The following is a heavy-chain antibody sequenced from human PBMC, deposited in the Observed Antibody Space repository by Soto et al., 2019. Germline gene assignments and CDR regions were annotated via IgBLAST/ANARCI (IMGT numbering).Heavy chain of an antibody. D-gene: IGHD6-13*01. CDR1: GYTFTSYG. J-gene: IGHJ4*02. Sequence: ASVKVSCKASGYTFTSYGISWVRQAPGQGLEWMAWISVYNGNTNYAQKLQGRVTLTTDTSTSTAYMELRSLRSHGTAIYYCARPGGLATAAHYYFEYWGQGTLVIVSS. CDR2: ISVYNGNT. V-gene: IGHV1-18*04. CDR3: ARPGGLATAAHYYFEY.